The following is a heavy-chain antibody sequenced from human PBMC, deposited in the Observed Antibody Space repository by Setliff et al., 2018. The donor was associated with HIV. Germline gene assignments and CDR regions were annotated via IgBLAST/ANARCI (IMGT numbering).Heavy chain of an antibody. CDR3: AKVFAFGVDGFDI. D-gene: IGHD3-10*01. CDR2: ITWNSGSI. J-gene: IGHJ3*02. Sequence: GGSLRLSCAASGFTFDDYAMHWVRQAPGKGLEWVSGITWNSGSIAYADSVKGRFTISKDNSQNALYLQMNSLTDEDTAVYYCAKVFAFGVDGFDIWGQGTMVTVSS. CDR1: GFTFDDYA. V-gene: IGHV3-9*01.